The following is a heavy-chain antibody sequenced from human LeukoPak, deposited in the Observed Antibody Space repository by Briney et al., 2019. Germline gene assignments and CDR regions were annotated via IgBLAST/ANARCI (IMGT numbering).Heavy chain of an antibody. CDR2: IYTSGST. J-gene: IGHJ5*02. CDR3: AREAHRPYYYDSSGYYPNWFDP. D-gene: IGHD3-22*01. V-gene: IGHV4-61*02. Sequence: SQTLSLTCTVSGGSISSGSYYWSWIRQPAGKGLEGIGRIYTSGSTNYNPSLKSRVTISVDTSKNQFSLKLSSVTAADTAVYYCAREAHRPYYYDSSGYYPNWFDPWGQGTLVTVSS. CDR1: GGSISSGSYY.